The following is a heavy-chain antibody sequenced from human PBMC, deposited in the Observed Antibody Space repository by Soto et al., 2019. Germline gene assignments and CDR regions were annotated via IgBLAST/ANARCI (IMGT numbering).Heavy chain of an antibody. Sequence: GALRLSCAASGFTFNNYVMHWVRQAPGKGLEYVSVIKYNGNSTHYADSVKGRFTISRDNSKNTLYLQMNSLRAEDTAVYYCARNTGMVRGVIDYWGQGTLVTVSS. CDR3: ARNTGMVRGVIDY. V-gene: IGHV3-64*04. J-gene: IGHJ4*02. CDR1: GFTFNNYV. D-gene: IGHD3-10*01. CDR2: IKYNGNST.